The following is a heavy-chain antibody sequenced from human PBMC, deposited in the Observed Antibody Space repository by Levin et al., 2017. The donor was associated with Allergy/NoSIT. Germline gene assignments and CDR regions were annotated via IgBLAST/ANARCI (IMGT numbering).Heavy chain of an antibody. V-gene: IGHV3-23*01. CDR1: GFTFSINA. CDR2: IGSGGDT. J-gene: IGHJ4*02. CDR3: AKGGMGTDGGIGS. D-gene: IGHD1/OR15-1a*01. Sequence: GGSLRLSCTASGFTFSINAMTWVRQAPGKGLEWVSSIGSGGDTYHADSVKGRFTISRDNSKNTVYLQLNSLRAEDTAVYYCAKGGMGTDGGIGSWGQGTLVTVSS.